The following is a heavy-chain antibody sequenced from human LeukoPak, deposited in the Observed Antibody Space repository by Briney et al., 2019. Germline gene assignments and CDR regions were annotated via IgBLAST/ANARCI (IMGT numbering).Heavy chain of an antibody. D-gene: IGHD1-26*01. V-gene: IGHV3-23*01. Sequence: PGGTLRLSCAASGFTFSSYGMSWVRQAPGKGLEWVSAISGSGGSTYYADSVKGRFTISRDNSKNTLYLQMNSLRAEDTALYYCAKDTRAIVGSAHNAFDIWGQGTMVTVSS. CDR1: GFTFSSYG. CDR3: AKDTRAIVGSAHNAFDI. CDR2: ISGSGGST. J-gene: IGHJ3*02.